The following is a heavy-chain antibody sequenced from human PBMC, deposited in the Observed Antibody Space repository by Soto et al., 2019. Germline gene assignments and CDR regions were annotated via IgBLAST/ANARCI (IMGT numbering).Heavy chain of an antibody. J-gene: IGHJ4*02. Sequence: QVQLMESGGGVVQPGRSLRLSCAASGFTFSSYAMHWVRQAPGKGLEWVAVISYDGSNKYYADSVKGRFTISRDNSKNTLYLQMNSLRAEDTAVYYCARDFGYSSSSGRDYWGQGTLVTVSS. V-gene: IGHV3-30-3*01. CDR3: ARDFGYSSSSGRDY. D-gene: IGHD6-13*01. CDR1: GFTFSSYA. CDR2: ISYDGSNK.